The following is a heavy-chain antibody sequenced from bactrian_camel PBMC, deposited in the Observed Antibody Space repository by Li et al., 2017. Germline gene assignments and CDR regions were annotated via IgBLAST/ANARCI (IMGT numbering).Heavy chain of an antibody. V-gene: IGHV3S10*01. CDR3: AAAAGLFGGTCVDERSVDY. D-gene: IGHD2*01. J-gene: IGHJ4*01. CDR2: IDRAGTT. Sequence: DVQLVESGGGSVQVGGSLRLSCAASVDTSSLYCMAWFHQAPGKGHELVARIDRAGTTWYRDSVKDRFTISKDNARNTLYLQMNSLKSEDTAMYYCAAAAGLFGGTCVDERSVDYWGQGTQVTVS. CDR1: VDTSSLYC.